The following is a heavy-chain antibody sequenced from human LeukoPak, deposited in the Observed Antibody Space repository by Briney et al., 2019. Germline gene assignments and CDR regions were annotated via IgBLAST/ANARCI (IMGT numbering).Heavy chain of an antibody. J-gene: IGHJ4*02. Sequence: GGSLRLSCAASGFTFSSYEMNWVRQAPGKGLEWVSYISSSGSAIYYADSVKGRFTISRDNAKNSLYLQMNSLRAEDTAVYYCARSSSGWYYYWGQGIMVTVSS. V-gene: IGHV3-48*03. CDR2: ISSSGSAI. CDR1: GFTFSSYE. D-gene: IGHD6-19*01. CDR3: ARSSSGWYYY.